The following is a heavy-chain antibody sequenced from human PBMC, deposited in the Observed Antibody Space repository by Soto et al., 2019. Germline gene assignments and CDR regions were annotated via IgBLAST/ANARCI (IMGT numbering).Heavy chain of an antibody. CDR1: GFTFDNYG. V-gene: IGHV3-30*18. J-gene: IGHJ6*03. CDR3: TKDHAPSPSYYYHMDV. Sequence: QVQLVESGGGVVQPGRSLRLSCAASGFTFDNYGIHWVRQAPGKGLEWVAVISFDGADAYYAASVKGRFTISRDKSKNTVYLQMNNLRAEDRAVYYCTKDHAPSPSYYYHMDVWGRGTTVTVSS. CDR2: ISFDGADA.